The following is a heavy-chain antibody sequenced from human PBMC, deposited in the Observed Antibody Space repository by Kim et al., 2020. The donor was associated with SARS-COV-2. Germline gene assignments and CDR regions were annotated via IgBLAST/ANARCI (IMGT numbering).Heavy chain of an antibody. J-gene: IGHJ4*02. Sequence: YAASGKCRFTISRDDSKNTAYLQMNSLKTEDTAVYYCTRLAPLAAAERDYWGQGTLVTVSS. CDR3: TRLAPLAAAERDY. V-gene: IGHV3-73*01. D-gene: IGHD6-13*01.